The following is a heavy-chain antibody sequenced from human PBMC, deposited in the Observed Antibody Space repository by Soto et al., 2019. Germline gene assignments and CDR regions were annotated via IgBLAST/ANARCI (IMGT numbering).Heavy chain of an antibody. D-gene: IGHD2-2*01. CDR2: ISIYSDGT. Sequence: ASVKVSCKTSGYTFSNYGITWVRQAPGQPLEWLGWISIYSDGTNYAQKCQGRVSMTTDTSTTTAYMELMSLRSDDPAVYYCARVVPGAEAWFGPWGQGTLVTVSS. CDR3: ARVVPGAEAWFGP. V-gene: IGHV1-18*01. J-gene: IGHJ5*02. CDR1: GYTFSNYG.